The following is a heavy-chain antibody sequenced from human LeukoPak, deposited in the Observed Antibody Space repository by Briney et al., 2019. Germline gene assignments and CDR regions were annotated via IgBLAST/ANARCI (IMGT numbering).Heavy chain of an antibody. CDR1: GFTFSSYA. CDR3: AKSGLVTAIRSYFDY. CDR2: ISGSGGST. D-gene: IGHD2-21*02. J-gene: IGHJ4*02. Sequence: GGSLGLSCAASGFTFSSYAMSWVRQAPGKGLEWVSAISGSGGSTYYADSVKGRFTISRDNSKNTLYLQMNSLRAEDTAVYYCAKSGLVTAIRSYFDYWGQGTLVTVSS. V-gene: IGHV3-23*01.